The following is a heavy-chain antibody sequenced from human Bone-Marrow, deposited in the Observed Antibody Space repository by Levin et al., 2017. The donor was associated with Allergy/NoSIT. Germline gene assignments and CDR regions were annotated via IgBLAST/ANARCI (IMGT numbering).Heavy chain of an antibody. J-gene: IGHJ5*02. D-gene: IGHD4-17*01. Sequence: GASVKVSCKTSGYTFTDYTMNWVRQGPGQGLEWMGWINPNTGKSMYAQGFTRRFVFSLDTSVSTAYLQISSLKAEDTAVYYCARDPVTGGNWFDPWGQGTLVAVSS. V-gene: IGHV7-4-1*02. CDR2: INPNTGKS. CDR3: ARDPVTGGNWFDP. CDR1: GYTFTDYT.